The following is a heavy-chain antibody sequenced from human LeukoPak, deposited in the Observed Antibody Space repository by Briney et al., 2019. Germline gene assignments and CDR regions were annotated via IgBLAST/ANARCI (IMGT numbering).Heavy chain of an antibody. CDR3: ARHFHPAETTGGYFDL. Sequence: GESLKISCQSSGYNFTPYWIAWVRQMPEKGLEWMGITFAGYSFSIYSPSFEGQVTMSVDKSISTAYLQWRSLKASDTAMYYCARHFHPAETTGGYFDLWGRGTLVTVSA. CDR2: TFAGYSFS. J-gene: IGHJ2*01. D-gene: IGHD4-17*01. V-gene: IGHV5-51*01. CDR1: GYNFTPYW.